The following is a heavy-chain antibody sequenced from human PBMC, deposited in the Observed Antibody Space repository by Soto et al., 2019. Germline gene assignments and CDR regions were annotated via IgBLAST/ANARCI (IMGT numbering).Heavy chain of an antibody. J-gene: IGHJ3*02. CDR1: GGTFSSYA. V-gene: IGHV1-69*13. CDR2: IIPIFGTA. D-gene: IGHD3-9*01. Sequence: ASVKVSCKASGGTFSSYAISWVRQAPGQGLEWMGGIIPIFGTANYAQKFQGRVTITADESTSTAYMELSSLRSEDTAVYYCARGHPYYDILTGRKVDAFDIWGQGTMVTVSS. CDR3: ARGHPYYDILTGRKVDAFDI.